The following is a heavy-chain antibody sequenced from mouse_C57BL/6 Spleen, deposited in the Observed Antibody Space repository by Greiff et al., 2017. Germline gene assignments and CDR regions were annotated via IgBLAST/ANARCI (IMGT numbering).Heavy chain of an antibody. D-gene: IGHD1-1*01. J-gene: IGHJ2*01. V-gene: IGHV1-20*01. CDR1: GYSFTGYF. CDR3: ARGGLITTVPYYCDY. CDR2: INPYNGDT. Sequence: EVQLQQSGPELVKPGDSVKISCKASGYSFTGYFMNWVMQSHGKSLEWIGRINPYNGDTFYNQKFKGKATLTVDKAASTARMELRSLTSEDSAVYYCARGGLITTVPYYCDYWGQGTTLTVSS.